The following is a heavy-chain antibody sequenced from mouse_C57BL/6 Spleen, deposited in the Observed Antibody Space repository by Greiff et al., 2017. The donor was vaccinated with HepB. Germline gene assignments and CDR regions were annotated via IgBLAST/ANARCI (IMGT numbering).Heavy chain of an antibody. CDR1: GYTFTSYG. V-gene: IGHV1-81*01. Sequence: VQRVESGAELARPGASVKLSCKASGYTFTSYGISWVKQRTGQGLEWIGEIYPRSGNTYYNEKFKGKATLTADKSSSTAYMELRSLTSEDSAVYFCARSDYGSSYRYFDVWGTGTTVTVSS. D-gene: IGHD1-1*01. CDR2: IYPRSGNT. CDR3: ARSDYGSSYRYFDV. J-gene: IGHJ1*03.